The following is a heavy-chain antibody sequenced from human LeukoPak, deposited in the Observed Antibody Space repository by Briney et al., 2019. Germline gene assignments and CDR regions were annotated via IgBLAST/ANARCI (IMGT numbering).Heavy chain of an antibody. CDR3: ARDPSQGYEFWSGYYCDY. D-gene: IGHD3-3*01. Sequence: GGSLRLSCAASGFTFSSYWMHWVRQAPGKGLVWVSRINSDGSSTSYADSVKGRFTISRDDAKNTLYVQMNSLSAENTAVLYCARDPSQGYEFWSGYYCDYWGEGTLVTVSS. J-gene: IGHJ4*02. CDR2: INSDGSST. CDR1: GFTFSSYW. V-gene: IGHV3-74*01.